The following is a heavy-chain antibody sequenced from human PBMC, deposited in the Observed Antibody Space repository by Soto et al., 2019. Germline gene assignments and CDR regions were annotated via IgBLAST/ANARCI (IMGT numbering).Heavy chain of an antibody. D-gene: IGHD3-10*01. CDR1: GYSFTSYW. CDR2: IYPGDSDT. J-gene: IGHJ6*03. CDR3: ARLRLYYGSGSSQYYYYYMDV. Sequence: GESLKISCKGSGYSFTSYWIGWVRQMPGKGLEWMGIIYPGDSDTRYSPSFQGQVTISADKSISTAYLQWSSLKASDTAMYYCARLRLYYGSGSSQYYYYYMDVWGKGTTVTVSS. V-gene: IGHV5-51*01.